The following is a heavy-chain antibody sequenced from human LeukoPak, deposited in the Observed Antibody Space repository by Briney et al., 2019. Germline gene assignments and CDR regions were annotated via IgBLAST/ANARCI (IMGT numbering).Heavy chain of an antibody. J-gene: IGHJ5*02. V-gene: IGHV3-49*04. D-gene: IGHD1-26*01. Sequence: GGSLRLSCAASGFTFSSYSMHWVRQAPGKGLEWVGFIRSNAYGGATEYAASVKGRFTISRDDSKSIAYLQMNSLKTEDTAVYYCGAKQSGRFDPWGQGTLVTVSS. CDR1: GFTFSSYS. CDR2: IRSNAYGGAT. CDR3: GAKQSGRFDP.